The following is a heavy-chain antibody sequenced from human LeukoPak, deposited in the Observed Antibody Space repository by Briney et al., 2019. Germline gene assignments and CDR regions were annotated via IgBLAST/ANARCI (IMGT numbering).Heavy chain of an antibody. V-gene: IGHV3-21*04. CDR2: ISSSSRHI. CDR3: VRNFSTVTTAYLHH. J-gene: IGHJ1*01. CDR1: GFTFSSYS. Sequence: KPGGSLRLSCAASGFTFSSYSMNWVRQAPGKGLEWVSSISSSSRHIYYADSVKGRLTIFRDDAKNSLFLQMDSLRVEDTAMYYCVRNFSTVTTAYLHHWGQGTLLTVSS. D-gene: IGHD4-17*01.